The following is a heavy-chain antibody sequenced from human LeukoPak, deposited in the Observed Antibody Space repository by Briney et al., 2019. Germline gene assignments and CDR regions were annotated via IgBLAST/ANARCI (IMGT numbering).Heavy chain of an antibody. Sequence: PGESLRLSCAASGFSVSNKYMSWIRQAPGKGLEWVSYISSSNSYTNYADSVKGRFYADSVKGRFTISRDNAKNSLYLQMNSLRAEDTAVYYCASLTYYFDSSGYYPGYFQHWGQGTLVTVSS. CDR2: ISSSNSYT. V-gene: IGHV3-11*03. CDR3: ASLTYYFDSSGYYPGYFQH. J-gene: IGHJ1*01. D-gene: IGHD3-22*01. CDR1: GFSVSNKY.